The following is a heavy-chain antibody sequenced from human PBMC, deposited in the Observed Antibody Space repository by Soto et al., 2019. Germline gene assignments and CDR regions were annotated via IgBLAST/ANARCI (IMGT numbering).Heavy chain of an antibody. CDR2: ISGSGGST. CDR1: GFTFSSYA. CDR3: AKPLRDYVWGSYRYYYYYYGMGV. J-gene: IGHJ6*02. Sequence: GGSLRLSCAASGFTFSSYAMSWVRQAPGKGLEWVSAISGSGGSTYYADSVKGRFTISRDNSKNTLYLQMNSLRAEDTAVYYCAKPLRDYVWGSYRYYYYYYGMGVWGQGTTVTVSS. D-gene: IGHD3-16*02. V-gene: IGHV3-23*01.